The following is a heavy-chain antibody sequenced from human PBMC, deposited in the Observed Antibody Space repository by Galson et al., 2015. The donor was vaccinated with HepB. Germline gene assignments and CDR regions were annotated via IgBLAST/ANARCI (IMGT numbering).Heavy chain of an antibody. D-gene: IGHD3-22*01. CDR3: ARAQITMMTGYFDS. CDR1: GFTFSSYG. Sequence: SLRLSCAASGFTFSSYGMHWVRQAPGKGLEWVAGIWYDGSSTYYGESVKGRFTISRDNFKNTLYLQMNTLRAEDTAVYYCARAQITMMTGYFDSWGQGSLVTVSS. CDR2: IWYDGSST. J-gene: IGHJ4*02. V-gene: IGHV3-33*01.